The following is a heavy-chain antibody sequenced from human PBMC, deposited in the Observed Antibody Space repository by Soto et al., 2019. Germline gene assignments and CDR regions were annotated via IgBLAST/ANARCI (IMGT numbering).Heavy chain of an antibody. CDR1: VLTFDDYA. J-gene: IGHJ4*02. CDR2: ISWNSGSI. D-gene: IGHD3-22*01. Sequence: PGGSLRLSFAASVLTFDDYAMHWVREAPGKGLEWVSGISWNSGSIGYADSVKGRFTISRDNAKNSLYLQMNSLRAEDTALYYCAKDIYYYDSSVLDYWGQGTLVIVSS. V-gene: IGHV3-9*01. CDR3: AKDIYYYDSSVLDY.